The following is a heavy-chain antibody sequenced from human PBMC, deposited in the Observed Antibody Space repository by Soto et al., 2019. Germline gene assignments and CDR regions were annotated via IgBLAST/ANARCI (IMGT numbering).Heavy chain of an antibody. D-gene: IGHD1-26*01. V-gene: IGHV1-3*01. Sequence: ASVKVSCKASGYTFTSYAMHWVRQAPGQRLEWMGWINAGNGSTKYSQKFQGRVTITRDTSASTAYMELSSLRSEDTAVYYCARVSGSYYDKYYFDYWGQGTLVTVSS. CDR3: ARVSGSYYDKYYFDY. CDR1: GYTFTSYA. CDR2: INAGNGST. J-gene: IGHJ4*02.